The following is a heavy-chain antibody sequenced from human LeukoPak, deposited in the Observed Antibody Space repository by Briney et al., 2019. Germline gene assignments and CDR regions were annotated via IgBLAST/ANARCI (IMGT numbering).Heavy chain of an antibody. D-gene: IGHD4-17*01. V-gene: IGHV4-39*01. CDR2: IYHSGST. CDR1: GGSISSSFYY. Sequence: PSETLSLTCTVSGGSISSSFYYWGWISQPPGKGLEWIGSIYHSGSTYYNPSLKSRVTISVDTSRNQFSLNLSSVTAADTAVYYCARHYGHWGQGTLVAVSS. CDR3: ARHYGH. J-gene: IGHJ4*02.